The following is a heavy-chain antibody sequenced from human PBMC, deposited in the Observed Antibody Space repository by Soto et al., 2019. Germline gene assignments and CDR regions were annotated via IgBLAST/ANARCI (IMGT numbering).Heavy chain of an antibody. D-gene: IGHD3-9*01. J-gene: IGHJ4*02. CDR2: ISYDGSNK. CDR3: ARTTYYDILAGPTPFDY. CDR1: GFTFSSYA. V-gene: IGHV3-30-3*01. Sequence: QVQLVESGGGVVQPGRSLRLSCAASGFTFSSYAVHWVRQAPGKGLEWVAVISYDGSNKYYADSVKGRFTISRDNSKNTLYLQMNSLRAEDTAVYYCARTTYYDILAGPTPFDYWGQGTLVTVSS.